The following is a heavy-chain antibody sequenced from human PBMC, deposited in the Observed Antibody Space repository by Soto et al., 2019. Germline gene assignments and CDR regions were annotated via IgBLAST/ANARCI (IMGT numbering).Heavy chain of an antibody. Sequence: SETLSLTCSVSGGSVSNKTYYWSWIRQPPGKRLEWIGGVYYSGTTNYNPSLKSRVTISVDLSKNQFSLRLSSVTTADTALYYCARTTAVPNTLRSRYFFDYWGQGTLVTVSS. J-gene: IGHJ4*02. V-gene: IGHV4-61*01. CDR1: GGSVSNKTYY. CDR2: VYYSGTT. CDR3: ARTTAVPNTLRSRYFFDY. D-gene: IGHD4-17*01.